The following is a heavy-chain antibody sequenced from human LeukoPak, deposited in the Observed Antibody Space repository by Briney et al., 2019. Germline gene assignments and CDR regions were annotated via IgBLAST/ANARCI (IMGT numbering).Heavy chain of an antibody. CDR1: GFTFSSYW. Sequence: GGSLRLSCAASGFTFSSYWMHWVRQAPGKGLVWVSRISSDGSSTNYADSVKGRYTISRDNAKNTLYLQMNSLRAEDTAVYYCARIGYSYGPDYWGPGTLVSVSS. CDR2: ISSDGSST. J-gene: IGHJ4*02. D-gene: IGHD5-18*01. CDR3: ARIGYSYGPDY. V-gene: IGHV3-74*01.